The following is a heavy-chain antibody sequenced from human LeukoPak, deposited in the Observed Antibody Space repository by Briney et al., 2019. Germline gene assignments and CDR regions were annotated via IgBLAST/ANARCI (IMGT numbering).Heavy chain of an antibody. V-gene: IGHV3-23*01. D-gene: IGHD3/OR15-3a*01. CDR3: AKSDHGFWTGYKK. CDR1: VCTFSDYA. CDR2: ISGSGDGT. J-gene: IGHJ4*02. Sequence: PGGSLRLSCAASVCTFSDYAMSWVRQAPGKGLEWVSAISGSGDGTYYADSVKGRFTISRDNSKNTLYIQMNSPRADDTAVYYCAKSDHGFWTGYKKWGQGTLVTVSS.